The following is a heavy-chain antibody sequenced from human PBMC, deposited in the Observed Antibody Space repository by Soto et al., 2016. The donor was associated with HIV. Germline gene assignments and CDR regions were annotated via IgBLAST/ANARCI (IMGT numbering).Heavy chain of an antibody. J-gene: IGHJ3*02. CDR1: GFTFSSYA. CDR2: ISYDGSNK. D-gene: IGHD6-13*01. CDR3: ARDYSSSWPDDAFDI. V-gene: IGHV3-30*04. Sequence: VQLVESGGGVVQPGRSLRLSCAASGFTFSSYAMHWVRQAPGKGLEWVAVISYDGSNKYYADSVKGRFTISRDNSKNTLYLQMNSLRAEDTAVYYCARDYSSSWPDDAFDIWGQGDNGHRLF.